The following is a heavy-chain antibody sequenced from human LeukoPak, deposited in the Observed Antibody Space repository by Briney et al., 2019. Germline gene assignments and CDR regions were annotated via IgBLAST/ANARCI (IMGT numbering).Heavy chain of an antibody. CDR3: ARDQGLLWFGESQPYYFDY. CDR2: ISSSSSYI. V-gene: IGHV3-21*01. Sequence: GGSLRLSCAAPGFTFSSYSMNWVRQAPGKGLEWVSSISSSSSYIYYADSVKGRFTISRDNAKNSLYLQMNSLRAEDTAVYYCARDQGLLWFGESQPYYFDYWGQGTLVTVSS. D-gene: IGHD3-10*01. J-gene: IGHJ4*02. CDR1: GFTFSSYS.